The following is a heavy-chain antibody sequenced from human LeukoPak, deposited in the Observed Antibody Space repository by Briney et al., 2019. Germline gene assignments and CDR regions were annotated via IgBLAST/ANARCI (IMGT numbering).Heavy chain of an antibody. D-gene: IGHD3-22*01. J-gene: IGHJ4*02. V-gene: IGHV3-30-3*01. CDR2: ISYDGSNK. CDR1: GFTFSRFA. CDR3: ASQASYDSSALGSWF. Sequence: GGSLRLSCAASGFTFSRFAMHWVRQAPGKGLEWVAVISYDGSNKYYADSVKGRFTISRDNSKNTLYLQMNSLRVEDTAVYYCASQASYDSSALGSWFWGQGTLVTVSS.